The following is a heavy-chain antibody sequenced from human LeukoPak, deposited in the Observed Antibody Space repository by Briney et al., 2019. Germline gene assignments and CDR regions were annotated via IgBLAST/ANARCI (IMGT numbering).Heavy chain of an antibody. CDR2: ISSSSSYI. V-gene: IGHV3-21*01. CDR3: ARAPGTTVVTGSVNWFDP. D-gene: IGHD4-17*01. Sequence: GGSLRLSCAASGFTFSSYSMNWVRQAPGKGLEWVSSISSSSSYIYYADSVKGRFTISRDNAKNSLYLQMNSLRAEDTAVYYCARAPGTTVVTGSVNWFDPWGQGTLVTVSS. J-gene: IGHJ5*02. CDR1: GFTFSSYS.